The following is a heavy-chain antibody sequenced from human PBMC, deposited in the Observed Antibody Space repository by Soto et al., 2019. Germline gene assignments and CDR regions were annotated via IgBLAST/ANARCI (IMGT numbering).Heavy chain of an antibody. Sequence: QVQLQESGPGLVKPSETLSLTCTVSRGSISSYYWSWIRQPAGKGLEWIGRIYTTGSTNTNPSLRSRVTMSVDTSKNPFSLKLTSVTAADTALYYCARDNSACFDYWGQRNLVTVAS. D-gene: IGHD3-10*01. CDR2: IYTTGST. CDR3: ARDNSACFDY. J-gene: IGHJ4*02. V-gene: IGHV4-4*07. CDR1: RGSISSYY.